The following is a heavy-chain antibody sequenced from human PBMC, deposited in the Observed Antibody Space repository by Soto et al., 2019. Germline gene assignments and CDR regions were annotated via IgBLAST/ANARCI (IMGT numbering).Heavy chain of an antibody. Sequence: ASLKVSCKVSGYTLTELSMHWVRQAPGKGLEWMGGFDPEDGETIYAQKFQGRVTMTEDTSTDTAYMELSSLRSEDTAVYYCATPRGDYDILTGSQMFFDYWGQGTLVTVSS. CDR2: FDPEDGET. CDR1: GYTLTELS. D-gene: IGHD3-9*01. CDR3: ATPRGDYDILTGSQMFFDY. J-gene: IGHJ4*02. V-gene: IGHV1-24*01.